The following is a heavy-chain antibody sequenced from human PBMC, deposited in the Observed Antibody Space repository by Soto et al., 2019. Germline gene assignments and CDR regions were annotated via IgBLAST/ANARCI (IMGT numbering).Heavy chain of an antibody. D-gene: IGHD2-2*01. J-gene: IGHJ4*02. CDR1: GGSITSSGYY. V-gene: IGHV4-31*03. CDR3: ARGGGSTKVDY. CDR2: TSNSGST. Sequence: QEQLQESGPGLVKPSQTLSLTCTVSGGSITSSGYYWSWIRQHPGEGLEWIGFTSNSGSTSYNPSLKSRVTISVDTSSNQFSLNLKSVTAADTAVYYCARGGGSTKVDYWRQGTLVTVSP.